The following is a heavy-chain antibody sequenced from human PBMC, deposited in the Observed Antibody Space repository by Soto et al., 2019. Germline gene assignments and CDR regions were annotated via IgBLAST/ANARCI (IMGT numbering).Heavy chain of an antibody. CDR3: ARLRFLSYMDV. J-gene: IGHJ6*03. D-gene: IGHD3-3*01. V-gene: IGHV4-59*01. Sequence: PSETLSLTCTVSGGSISSYYWSWIRQPPGKGLEWIGYIYYSGSTNYNPSLKSRVTISVDTSKNQFSLKLSSVTAADTAVYYCARLRFLSYMDVWGKGTTVTVSS. CDR1: GGSISSYY. CDR2: IYYSGST.